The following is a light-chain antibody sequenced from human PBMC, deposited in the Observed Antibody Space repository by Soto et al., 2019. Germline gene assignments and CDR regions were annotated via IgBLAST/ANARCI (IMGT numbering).Light chain of an antibody. V-gene: IGKV1-5*01. Sequence: DIQMTQSPSTLSASVGDTVTITCRASQSVSIWLAWYQKKPGKAPKVLIWDASTLQRGVPSRFSGSGSGTEFTLTISDLQSEDFAVYFCQHYDIWPLTFGGGTKVDIK. CDR3: QHYDIWPLT. J-gene: IGKJ4*01. CDR1: QSVSIW. CDR2: DAS.